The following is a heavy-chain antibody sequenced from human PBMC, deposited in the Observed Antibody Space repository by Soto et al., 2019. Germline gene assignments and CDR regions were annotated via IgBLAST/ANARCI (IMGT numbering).Heavy chain of an antibody. CDR2: IWNSGTT. CDR1: GVSISNSY. J-gene: IGHJ4*02. D-gene: IGHD6-19*01. V-gene: IGHV4-4*09. CDR3: AGGGGSYTTGWYNDY. Sequence: QVQLQESGPGLVKPSETMSLTCTVSGVSISNSYCSWVRQPPGKKLEWIGHIWNSGTTDYNPSLGGRATMSVNTSKNQVPLRLSSVTPKDTAVYYCAGGGGSYTTGWYNDYWGQGTLVTVSS.